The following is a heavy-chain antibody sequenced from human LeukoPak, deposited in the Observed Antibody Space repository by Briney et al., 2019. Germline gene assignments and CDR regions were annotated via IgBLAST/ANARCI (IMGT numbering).Heavy chain of an antibody. CDR2: IAYDGSNK. CDR3: ARDSGIDLTVVMAD. D-gene: IGHD3-22*01. Sequence: GRSLRLSCAASEFTFSDHAMNWVRQAPGRGLEWVAIIAYDGSNKFYSDSVKGRFTISRDDSKNTLYLQMNSLRADDTAVYYCARDSGIDLTVVMADWGQGTLVTVSS. CDR1: EFTFSDHA. J-gene: IGHJ4*02. V-gene: IGHV3-30-3*01.